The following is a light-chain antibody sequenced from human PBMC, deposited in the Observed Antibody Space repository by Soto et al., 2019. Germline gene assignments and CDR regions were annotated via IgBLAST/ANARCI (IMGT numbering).Light chain of an antibody. J-gene: IGLJ2*01. Sequence: QSAVTQPRSVSGSPGESVTISCSGTSSDVGSYNYVSWYQQYPGKAPKVMIYDVSERPSEVPVRFSGSKSGNTASLTISGLQSEDEAEYFCCSYSGIDSLLFGGGTKLTVL. V-gene: IGLV2-11*01. CDR1: SSDVGSYNY. CDR2: DVS. CDR3: CSYSGIDSLL.